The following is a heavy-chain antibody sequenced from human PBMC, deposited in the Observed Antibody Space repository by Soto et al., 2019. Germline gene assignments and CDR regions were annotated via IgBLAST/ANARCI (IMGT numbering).Heavy chain of an antibody. Sequence: LSLTCTVSGGSISSSSYYWGWIRQPPGKGLEWIGSIYYSGSTYYNPSLKSRVTISVDTSKNQFSLKLSSVTAADTAVYYCARRLHLDGMDVWGQGTTVTVSS. CDR2: IYYSGST. D-gene: IGHD4-4*01. V-gene: IGHV4-39*01. J-gene: IGHJ6*02. CDR3: ARRLHLDGMDV. CDR1: GGSISSSSYY.